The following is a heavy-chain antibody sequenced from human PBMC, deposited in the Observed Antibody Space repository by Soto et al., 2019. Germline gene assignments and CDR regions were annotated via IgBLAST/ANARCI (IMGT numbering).Heavy chain of an antibody. J-gene: IGHJ6*02. CDR1: GFTFSIYC. CDR2: IDNAGSSA. V-gene: IGHV3-74*01. CDR3: TRVGGSVSGMDV. D-gene: IGHD1-26*01. Sequence: EVQLVESGGGLVQPGGSLRLSCAASGFTFSIYCMHWVRQAPGKGPVWVSRIDNAGSSARYADSVKGRFTISRDNAKNKVYLQMNSLRAEDTAVYYCTRVGGSVSGMDVWGQGTTVTVSS.